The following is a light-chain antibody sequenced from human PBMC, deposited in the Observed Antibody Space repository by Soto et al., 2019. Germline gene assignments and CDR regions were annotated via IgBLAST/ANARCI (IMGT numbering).Light chain of an antibody. J-gene: IGLJ1*01. Sequence: QSVLTQPASVSGSPGQSITISCTGTSSDVGSYNLVSWYQQHPGKAPKLMIYEGSKRPPGVSNRFSGSKSGNTASLTISGLQAEDEADYYCSSYAGSLYVFGTGTKVTVL. CDR2: EGS. CDR1: SSDVGSYNL. V-gene: IGLV2-23*01. CDR3: SSYAGSLYV.